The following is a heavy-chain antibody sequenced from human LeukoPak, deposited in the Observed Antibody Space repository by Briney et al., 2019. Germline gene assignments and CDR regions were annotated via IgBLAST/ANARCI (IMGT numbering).Heavy chain of an antibody. CDR2: IYNGGAT. Sequence: GGSLRLSCAVSGVIVSNYYMNWVRQAPGKGLECVSVIYNGGATYYADSVKGRFTISRDNSKNTLYLQMNGLRAEDTAMYFCTREFGSGTFDWGQGTPVTVSS. D-gene: IGHD2-2*01. CDR1: GVIVSNYY. CDR3: TREFGSGTFD. J-gene: IGHJ4*02. V-gene: IGHV3-53*01.